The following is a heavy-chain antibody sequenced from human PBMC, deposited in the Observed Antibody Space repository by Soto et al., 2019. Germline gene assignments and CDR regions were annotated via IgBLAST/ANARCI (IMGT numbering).Heavy chain of an antibody. J-gene: IGHJ2*01. CDR3: AKSYYGGNTGYFDL. Sequence: EVQLLESGGGLVQPGGSLRLSCAASGFTFSSYAMAWVRQAPGEGLEWVSGISGSGDATYYADSVKGRVTISRDNSKNTLYLQMNSQRAEDTAVYYCAKSYYGGNTGYFDLWGRGTMATVSS. CDR2: ISGSGDAT. D-gene: IGHD4-17*01. V-gene: IGHV3-23*01. CDR1: GFTFSSYA.